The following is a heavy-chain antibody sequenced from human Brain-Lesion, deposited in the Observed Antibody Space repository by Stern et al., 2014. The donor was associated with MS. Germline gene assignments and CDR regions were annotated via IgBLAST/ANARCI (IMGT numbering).Heavy chain of an antibody. Sequence: SYDGSNKYYADSVKGRFTISRDNSQNTLYMQMSSLRPEDTAVYYCAKDRQYLTYFFDHWGQGSLVTVSS. V-gene: IGHV3-30*18. J-gene: IGHJ5*02. D-gene: IGHD2/OR15-2a*01. CDR3: AKDRQYLTYFFDH. CDR2: SYDGSNK.